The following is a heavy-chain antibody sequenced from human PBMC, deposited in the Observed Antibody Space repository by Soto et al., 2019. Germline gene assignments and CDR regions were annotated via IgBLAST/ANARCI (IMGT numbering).Heavy chain of an antibody. CDR1: GYTFTGYY. CDR2: INPSSGGT. Sequence: QVQLVQSGAEVKKPGASVKVSCKASGYTFTGYYMHWVRQAPGQGLEWMGWINPSSGGTNYAQKFQGRVTMTRDTSISTAYMELSRLRSDDTAVYYCARGSYGHYYYGMDVWGQGTTVTVSS. CDR3: ARGSYGHYYYGMDV. J-gene: IGHJ6*02. V-gene: IGHV1-2*02. D-gene: IGHD3-10*01.